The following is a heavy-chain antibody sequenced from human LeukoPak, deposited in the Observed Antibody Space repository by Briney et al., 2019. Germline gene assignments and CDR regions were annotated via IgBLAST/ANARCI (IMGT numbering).Heavy chain of an antibody. CDR2: HSHSGSA. CDR1: GASINSDTYY. CDR3: ARYQTGTVFAV. Sequence: TSETLSLTCTVSGASINSDTYYWGWIRQPPGKGLEWIGTHSHSGSAYYNPSLRSRITMSLDTSENQLSLKLYSVTAADTAIYYCARYQTGTVFAVWGQGTLVTISS. D-gene: IGHD1/OR15-1a*01. J-gene: IGHJ4*02. V-gene: IGHV4-39*07.